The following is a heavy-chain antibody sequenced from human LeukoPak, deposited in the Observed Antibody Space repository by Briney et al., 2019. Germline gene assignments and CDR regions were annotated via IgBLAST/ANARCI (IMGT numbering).Heavy chain of an antibody. CDR2: IYPDDSDT. Sequence: GESLKISCKGSGYSFTSYWIGWVRQMPGKGLEWMGIIYPDDSDTGYSPSFQGQVTISADKSISTAYLQWSSLKASDTALYYCARLAAAGTDRYFDYWGQGTLVTVSS. V-gene: IGHV5-51*01. J-gene: IGHJ4*02. D-gene: IGHD6-13*01. CDR1: GYSFTSYW. CDR3: ARLAAAGTDRYFDY.